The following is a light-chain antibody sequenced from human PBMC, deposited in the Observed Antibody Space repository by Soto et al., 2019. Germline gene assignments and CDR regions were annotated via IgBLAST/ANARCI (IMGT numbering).Light chain of an antibody. Sequence: EIVLTQSPATLAVSPGERAIVAXRASQSICTQVAWYQQQPGXAPRXXXDDXSTRATGSPARLSGSGSGTDFTLTISGLEPEDFAVYYCQQYGSSSPTFGQGTKVDIK. V-gene: IGKV3-15*01. CDR1: QSICTQ. J-gene: IGKJ1*01. CDR3: QQYGSSSPT. CDR2: DXS.